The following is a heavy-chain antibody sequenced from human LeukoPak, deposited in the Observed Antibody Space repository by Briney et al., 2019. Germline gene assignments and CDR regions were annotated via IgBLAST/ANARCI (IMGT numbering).Heavy chain of an antibody. CDR2: ISSSGSTI. CDR1: GFTFSSYA. V-gene: IGHV3-48*03. CDR3: ARGRIAAAGSY. Sequence: GGSLRLSCAASGFTFSSYAMSWVRQAPGKGLEWVSYISSSGSTIYYADSVKGRFTISRDNAKNSLYLQMNSLRAEDTAVYYCARGRIAAAGSYWGQGTLVTVSS. D-gene: IGHD6-13*01. J-gene: IGHJ4*02.